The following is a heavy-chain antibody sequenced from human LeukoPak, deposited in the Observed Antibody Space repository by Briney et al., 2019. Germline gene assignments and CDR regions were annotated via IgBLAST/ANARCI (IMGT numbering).Heavy chain of an antibody. CDR3: ARDYYGSSGYPITFDY. CDR1: GYTFTSYG. V-gene: IGHV1-18*01. J-gene: IGHJ4*02. Sequence: ASVKVSCKTSGYTFTSYGISWVRQAPGQGLEWMGWISGYNGNTNYAQKLQGRVTMTTDTSTSTAYMELRSLRSDDTAVYFCARDYYGSSGYPITFDYWGQGTLVTVSS. CDR2: ISGYNGNT. D-gene: IGHD3-22*01.